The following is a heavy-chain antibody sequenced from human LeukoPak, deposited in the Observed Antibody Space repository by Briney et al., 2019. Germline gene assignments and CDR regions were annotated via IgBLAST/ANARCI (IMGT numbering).Heavy chain of an antibody. CDR1: GFTFSNAW. Sequence: GGSLRLSCAASGFTFSNAWMSWVRQAPGKGLEWVGRIKSKTDGGTTDYAAPVKGRFTISRDDSKNTLYLQMNSLKTEDTAAYYCTTDLVAAAGCFDYWGQGTLVTVSS. V-gene: IGHV3-15*01. CDR3: TTDLVAAAGCFDY. CDR2: IKSKTDGGTT. J-gene: IGHJ4*02. D-gene: IGHD6-13*01.